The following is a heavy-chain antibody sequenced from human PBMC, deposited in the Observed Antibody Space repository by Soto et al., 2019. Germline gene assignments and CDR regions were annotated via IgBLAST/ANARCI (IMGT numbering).Heavy chain of an antibody. D-gene: IGHD3-10*01. CDR3: ARDLSYSSGH. Sequence: SETLSLTCTVSGDSISSSTYYWGWIRQPPGKGLEWIGSMFYSGNTYYNPSLKSRVTLSIDTSKNQFSLKLNSVTAADTAVYYCARDLSYSSGHWGQGTLVT. J-gene: IGHJ4*02. CDR2: MFYSGNT. V-gene: IGHV4-39*02. CDR1: GDSISSSTYY.